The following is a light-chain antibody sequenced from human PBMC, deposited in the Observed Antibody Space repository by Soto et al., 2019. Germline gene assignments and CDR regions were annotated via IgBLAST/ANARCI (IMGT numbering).Light chain of an antibody. Sequence: DIQMTQSPSSLSASVGDRVTITCQASRDVSNYLNWYRQKLGKAPKLLIYDASNLETGVPSRFSGMGSWTYFSFTISSLQPEDFSVYDCQQRSNWPLTFCGGTKLDI. V-gene: IGKV1-33*01. CDR1: RDVSNY. CDR2: DAS. J-gene: IGKJ4*01. CDR3: QQRSNWPLT.